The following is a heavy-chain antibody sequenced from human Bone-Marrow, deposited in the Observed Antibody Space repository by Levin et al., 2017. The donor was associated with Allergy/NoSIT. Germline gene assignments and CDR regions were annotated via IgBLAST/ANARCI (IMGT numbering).Heavy chain of an antibody. D-gene: IGHD1-1*01. CDR2: IYWDDDK. CDR1: GFSLSTKGVG. Sequence: SGPTLVKPTQTLTLTCAFSGFSLSTKGVGVGWIRQPPGKALEWVALIYWDDDKRYNPSLRSSLTITKDTSRNQVVLTMTNVDPVDTATYYCAHRRATGSPWDVGYFDYWGQGNLVTVSS. J-gene: IGHJ4*02. CDR3: AHRRATGSPWDVGYFDY. V-gene: IGHV2-5*02.